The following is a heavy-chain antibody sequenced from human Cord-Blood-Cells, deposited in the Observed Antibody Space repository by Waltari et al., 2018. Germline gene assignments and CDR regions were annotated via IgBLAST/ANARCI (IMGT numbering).Heavy chain of an antibody. CDR1: GFTFSSYG. J-gene: IGHJ4*02. V-gene: IGHV3-7*01. CDR3: ARENDFWSGYYVDY. Sequence: EVQLVESGGGLVQPGGSLRLSCAASGFTFSSYGRSWVGQAPGKGLEWVANIKQDGSEKYYVDSVKGRFTISRDNAKNSLYLQMNSLRAEDTAVYYCARENDFWSGYYVDYWGQGTLVTVSS. CDR2: IKQDGSEK. D-gene: IGHD3-3*01.